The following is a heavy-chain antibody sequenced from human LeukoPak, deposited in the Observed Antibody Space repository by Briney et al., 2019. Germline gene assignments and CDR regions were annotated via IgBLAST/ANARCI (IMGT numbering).Heavy chain of an antibody. CDR2: IYYSGST. V-gene: IGHV4-39*07. CDR1: GGSISSSSYY. CDR3: ARTLEFWFDP. J-gene: IGHJ5*02. D-gene: IGHD2/OR15-2a*01. Sequence: PETLSLTCTVSGGSISSSSYYWGWIRQPPGKGLEWIGSIYYSGSTYYNPSLKSRVTISVDTSKNQFSLKLSSVTAADTAVYYCARTLEFWFDPWGQGTLVTVSS.